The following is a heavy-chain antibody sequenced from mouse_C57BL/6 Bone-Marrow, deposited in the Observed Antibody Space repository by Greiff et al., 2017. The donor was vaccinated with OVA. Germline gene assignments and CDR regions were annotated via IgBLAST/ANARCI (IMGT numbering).Heavy chain of an antibody. CDR3: ARGDYDYDEGVDY. V-gene: IGHV1-76*01. CDR2: IYPGSGST. J-gene: IGHJ2*01. CDR1: GYTFTDYY. D-gene: IGHD2-4*01. Sequence: VKLMESGAELVRPGASVKLSCKASGYTFTDYYINWVKQRPGQGLEWIARIYPGSGSTYYNEKFKGKATLTAEKSSSTAYMQLSSLTSEDSAVDFCARGDYDYDEGVDYWGQGTTLTVSS.